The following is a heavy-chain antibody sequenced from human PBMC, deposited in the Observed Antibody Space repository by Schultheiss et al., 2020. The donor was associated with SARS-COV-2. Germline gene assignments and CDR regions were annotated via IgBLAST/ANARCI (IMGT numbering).Heavy chain of an antibody. CDR2: ISWNSGSI. Sequence: GGSLRLSCAASGFTFDDYAMHWVRQAPGKGLEWVSGISWNSGSIGYADSVKGRFTISRDNAKNSLYLQMNSLRAEDTALYYCARGRGTIFGVSPGYHYYGMDVWGQGTTVTVSS. J-gene: IGHJ6*02. D-gene: IGHD3-3*01. CDR1: GFTFDDYA. V-gene: IGHV3-9*01. CDR3: ARGRGTIFGVSPGYHYYGMDV.